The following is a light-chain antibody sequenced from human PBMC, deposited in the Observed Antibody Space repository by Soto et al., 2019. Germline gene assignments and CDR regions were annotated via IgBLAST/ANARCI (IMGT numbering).Light chain of an antibody. CDR1: SSDIGGYNY. CDR2: EVS. J-gene: IGLJ1*01. CDR3: NSYTSSSTLYV. Sequence: QSALTQPASVSGSPGQSITISCTGTSSDIGGYNYVSWYQQHPGKAPKLMLYEVSNRSSGVSNRFSGFKSGNTASLTITGLQAEDEADYYCNSYTSSSTLYVFGTGTKLTVL. V-gene: IGLV2-14*01.